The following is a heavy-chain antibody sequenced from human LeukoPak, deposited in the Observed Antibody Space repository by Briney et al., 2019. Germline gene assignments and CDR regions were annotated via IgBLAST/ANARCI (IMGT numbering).Heavy chain of an antibody. J-gene: IGHJ4*02. D-gene: IGHD1-26*01. CDR3: ASNSLSGNYYDY. Sequence: ASVKVSCKASGGTFSSYAISWVRQAPGQGLEWMGWINPNSGDTNYAQNFQGRVTMTRDTSINTAYMELSRLRSDDTAVYYCASNSLSGNYYDYWGQGTLVTVSS. CDR1: GGTFSSYA. V-gene: IGHV1-2*02. CDR2: INPNSGDT.